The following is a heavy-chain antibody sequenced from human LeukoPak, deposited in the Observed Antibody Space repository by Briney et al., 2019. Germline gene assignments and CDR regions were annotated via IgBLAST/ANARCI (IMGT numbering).Heavy chain of an antibody. J-gene: IGHJ5*02. D-gene: IGHD6-13*01. Sequence: ASVKVSCKASGGTFSSYTISWVRQAPGQGLEWMGRIIPMLGIGNYAQKLQGRVTMTTDTSTSTAYMELRSLRSGDTAVYYCARDDSSSTNWFDPWGQGTLVTVSS. CDR1: GGTFSSYT. CDR2: IIPMLGIG. V-gene: IGHV1-69*04. CDR3: ARDDSSSTNWFDP.